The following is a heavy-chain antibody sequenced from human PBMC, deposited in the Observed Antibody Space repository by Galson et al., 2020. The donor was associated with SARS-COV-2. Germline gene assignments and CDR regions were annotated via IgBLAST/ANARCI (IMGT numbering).Heavy chain of an antibody. D-gene: IGHD6-19*01. V-gene: IGHV4-39*01. CDR3: ARIGRSSIAVAGLIDY. J-gene: IGHJ4*02. Sequence: SETLSLTCTVSGGSISSSSYYWGWIRQPPGKGLEWIGSIYYSGSTYYNPSLKSRVTISVDTSKNQFSLKLSSVTAADTAVYYCARIGRSSIAVAGLIDYWGQGTLVTVSS. CDR1: GGSISSSSYY. CDR2: IYYSGST.